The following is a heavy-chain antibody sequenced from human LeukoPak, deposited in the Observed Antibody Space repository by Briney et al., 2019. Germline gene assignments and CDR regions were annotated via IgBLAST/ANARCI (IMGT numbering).Heavy chain of an antibody. CDR1: GYSFTSFL. Sequence: GESLKISCKGSGYSFTSFLVGWVRQMPGKGLEWMGIIYPGDSDTRYSPSFQGQITISADKSISTAYLQWSSLKASDTAMFYCARHGGWYYAFDIWGQGTMVTVSS. J-gene: IGHJ3*02. V-gene: IGHV5-51*01. D-gene: IGHD6-19*01. CDR2: IYPGDSDT. CDR3: ARHGGWYYAFDI.